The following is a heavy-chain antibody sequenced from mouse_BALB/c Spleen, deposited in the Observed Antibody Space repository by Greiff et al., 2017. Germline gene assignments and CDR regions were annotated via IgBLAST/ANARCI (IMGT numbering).Heavy chain of an antibody. CDR1: GFTFSSFG. D-gene: IGHD2-14*01. CDR2: ISSGSSTI. J-gene: IGHJ4*01. V-gene: IGHV5-17*02. CDR3: ARVYYRYDGGDYYAMDY. Sequence: EVKLVESGGGLVQPGGSRKLSCAASGFTFSSFGMHWVRQAPEKGLEWVAYISSGSSTIYYADTVKGRFTISRDNPKNTLFLQMTSLRSEDTAMYYCARVYYRYDGGDYYAMDYWGQGTSVTVSS.